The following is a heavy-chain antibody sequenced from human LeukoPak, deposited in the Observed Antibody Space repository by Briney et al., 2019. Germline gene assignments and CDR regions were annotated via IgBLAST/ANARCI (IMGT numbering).Heavy chain of an antibody. CDR1: GGTFSIYA. V-gene: IGHV1-69*05. J-gene: IGHJ4*02. Sequence: ASVKDSCKASGGTFSIYAISWVRQAPGQGLEWMGRIIPIFGTANYAQKFQGRVTITTDESTSTAYMELSSLRSEDTAVYYCAREQGDYVWGSYRNFDYWGQGTLVTVSS. CDR2: IIPIFGTA. CDR3: AREQGDYVWGSYRNFDY. D-gene: IGHD3-16*02.